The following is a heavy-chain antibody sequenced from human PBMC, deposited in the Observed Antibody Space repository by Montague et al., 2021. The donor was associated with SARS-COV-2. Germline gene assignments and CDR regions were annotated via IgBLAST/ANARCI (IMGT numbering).Heavy chain of an antibody. Sequence: SLRLSCAASGFTISSYWMHWVRQAPGKGLVWVSRINSDGSSTNYXDSVKGRFTISRDNAKNTLYLQMNSLRAEDTAVYYCAGGGLWFGPGGQGTLVTVSS. J-gene: IGHJ5*02. D-gene: IGHD3-10*01. CDR3: AGGGLWFGP. CDR2: INSDGSST. V-gene: IGHV3-74*01. CDR1: GFTISSYW.